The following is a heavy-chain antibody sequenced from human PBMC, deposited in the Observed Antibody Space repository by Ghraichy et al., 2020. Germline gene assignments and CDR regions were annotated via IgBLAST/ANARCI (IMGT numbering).Heavy chain of an antibody. CDR2: FDPEDGET. J-gene: IGHJ3*02. D-gene: IGHD2-15*01. V-gene: IGHV1-24*01. Sequence: ASVKVSCKVSGYTLTELSMHWVRQAPGKGLEWMGGFDPEDGETIYAQKFQGRVTMTEDTSTDTAYMELSSLRSEDTAVYYCATPSYCSGGSCYGYAFDIWGQGTMVTVSS. CDR1: GYTLTELS. CDR3: ATPSYCSGGSCYGYAFDI.